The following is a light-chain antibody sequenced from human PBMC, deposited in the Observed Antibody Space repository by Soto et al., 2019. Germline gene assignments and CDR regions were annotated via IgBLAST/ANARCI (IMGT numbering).Light chain of an antibody. Sequence: EILMTQSPATLSVSPGERATLTCRASQSVSNNLAWYQQKPGQAPRLLIYYASTRATGIPARFSGSGSGTEFTLTISSLQSEDFALYYCQQYNNWPPITFGQGTRLEIK. J-gene: IGKJ5*01. CDR2: YAS. CDR1: QSVSNN. CDR3: QQYNNWPPIT. V-gene: IGKV3-15*01.